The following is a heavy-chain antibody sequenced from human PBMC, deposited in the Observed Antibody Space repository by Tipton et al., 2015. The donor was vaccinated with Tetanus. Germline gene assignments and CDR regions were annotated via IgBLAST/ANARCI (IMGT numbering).Heavy chain of an antibody. CDR3: ARVSDGGYSP. J-gene: IGHJ5*02. D-gene: IGHD1-26*01. CDR1: GFTFSIYG. Sequence: GSLRLSCAASGFTFSIYGMTWVRQAPGKGLEWVANIKHDGSTKSYVDSVKGRFTISRDNGNNSLCLQMNNLRAEDTAVYYCARVSDGGYSPWGQGTLVTVSS. V-gene: IGHV3-7*03. CDR2: IKHDGSTK.